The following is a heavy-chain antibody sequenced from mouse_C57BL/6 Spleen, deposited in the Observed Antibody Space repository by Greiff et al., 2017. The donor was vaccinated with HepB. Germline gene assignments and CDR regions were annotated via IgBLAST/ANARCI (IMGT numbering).Heavy chain of an antibody. D-gene: IGHD2-4*01. V-gene: IGHV5-17*01. Sequence: EVKLVESGGGLVKPGGSLKLSCAASGFTFSDYGMHWVRQAPEKGLEWVAYISSGSSTIYYADTVKGRFTISRDNAKNTLFLQMTSLRSEETAMYYCARRDYDEAYAMDYWGQGTSVTVSS. J-gene: IGHJ4*01. CDR2: ISSGSSTI. CDR1: GFTFSDYG. CDR3: ARRDYDEAYAMDY.